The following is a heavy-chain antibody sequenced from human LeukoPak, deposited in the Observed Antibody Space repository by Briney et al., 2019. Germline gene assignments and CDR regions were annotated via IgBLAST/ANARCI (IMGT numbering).Heavy chain of an antibody. V-gene: IGHV3-21*01. D-gene: IGHD6-13*01. CDR3: ARVFGYSSSWGGYNWFDP. CDR1: GFTFSSYS. Sequence: GGSLRLSCAASGFTFSSYSMNWVRQAPGKGLEWVSSISSSSSYIYYADSVKGRFTISRDNAKNSLYLQMNSLRAEDTAVYYCARVFGYSSSWGGYNWFDPWGQGTLVTVSS. J-gene: IGHJ5*02. CDR2: ISSSSSYI.